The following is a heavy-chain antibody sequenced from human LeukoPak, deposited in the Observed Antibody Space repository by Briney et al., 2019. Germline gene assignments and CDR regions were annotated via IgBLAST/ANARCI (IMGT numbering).Heavy chain of an antibody. V-gene: IGHV3-30*02. CDR3: AKDYGGGAAGFFDY. J-gene: IGHJ4*02. Sequence: GGSLRLSCAASGFTFSTFGMHWVRQAPGKGLEWVAFIRYDGSNKDYADSVKGRFIISRDNPKHTLYLQMTSLRGDDTAVYYCAKDYGGGAAGFFDYWGQGTLVTVSS. CDR1: GFTFSTFG. D-gene: IGHD6-13*01. CDR2: IRYDGSNK.